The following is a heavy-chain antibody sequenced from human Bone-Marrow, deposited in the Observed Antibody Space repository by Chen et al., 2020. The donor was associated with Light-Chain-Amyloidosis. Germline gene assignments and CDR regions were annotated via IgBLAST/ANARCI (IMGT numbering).Heavy chain of an antibody. J-gene: IGHJ4*01. CDR1: GFSPPTSGVG. Sequence: QITLKESGPTAVKPTQTLTLTCTFSGFSPPTSGVGVGWIRQPPGKALEWLALIYWSDDKRYSPSLESRVTIARDTSKNQVVLTLTNVDPVDTATYYCAHRRVAVAGAFDSWGQGILVTVSS. CDR3: AHRRVAVAGAFDS. V-gene: IGHV2-5*01. D-gene: IGHD6-19*01. CDR2: IYWSDDK.